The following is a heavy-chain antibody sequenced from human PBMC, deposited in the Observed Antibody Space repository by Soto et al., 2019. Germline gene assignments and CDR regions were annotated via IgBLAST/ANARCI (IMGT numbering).Heavy chain of an antibody. CDR1: GFTFSSYW. D-gene: IGHD2-21*02. Sequence: EVQLVESGGGLVQPGGSLRLSCAASGFTFSSYWMTWVRQAPGKGREWVATIKQNGGEKSYVDSVEGRFTVSRDNAKNSLYLQMNTLRGEDRAVYYCARGGCGSGGDCSPVDVWGKGTTVTVSS. J-gene: IGHJ6*04. V-gene: IGHV3-7*03. CDR3: ARGGCGSGGDCSPVDV. CDR2: IKQNGGEK.